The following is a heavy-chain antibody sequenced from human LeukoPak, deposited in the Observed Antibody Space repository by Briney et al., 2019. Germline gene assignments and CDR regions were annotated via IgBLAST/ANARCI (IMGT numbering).Heavy chain of an antibody. V-gene: IGHV3-9*01. CDR1: GFTFDDYT. J-gene: IGHJ4*02. Sequence: GRSLRLSCAASGFTFDDYTMHWVRQAQGKGLEWVSGITWNSGSIGYADSVRGRFTISRDNAKNSLYLEMNSLRAEDTALYYCAKEDHFASWGQGTLVTVSS. CDR3: AKEDHFAS. CDR2: ITWNSGSI.